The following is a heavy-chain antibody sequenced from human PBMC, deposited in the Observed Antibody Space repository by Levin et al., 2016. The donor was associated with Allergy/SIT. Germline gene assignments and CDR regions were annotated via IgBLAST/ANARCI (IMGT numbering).Heavy chain of an antibody. V-gene: IGHV3-23*01. CDR3: AMSMSVRTGLDF. J-gene: IGHJ4*02. CDR1: GFTFSSYA. CDR2: IATSDDNT. Sequence: GGSLRLSCVASGFTFSSYAMNWVRQAPGKGLERVSGIATSDDNTYYVDSVKGRFTISRDSSKNTVYLQMNSLRDEDSAVYYCAMSMSVRTGLDFWGPGTLVTVSS. D-gene: IGHD3/OR15-3a*01.